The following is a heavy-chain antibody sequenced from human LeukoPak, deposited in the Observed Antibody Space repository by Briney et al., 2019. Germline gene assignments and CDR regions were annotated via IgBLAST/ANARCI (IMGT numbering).Heavy chain of an antibody. J-gene: IGHJ4*02. CDR3: ARAVGVEGSLFDY. Sequence: GASVKVSCKASGYTFTSYYMHCVRQAPGQGLEWLGIINPSGGSTSYAQKFQGRVTMTRDTSTSTVYMELSSLRSEDTAVYYCARAVGVEGSLFDYWGQGTLVTVSS. CDR2: INPSGGST. D-gene: IGHD3-3*01. CDR1: GYTFTSYY. V-gene: IGHV1-46*01.